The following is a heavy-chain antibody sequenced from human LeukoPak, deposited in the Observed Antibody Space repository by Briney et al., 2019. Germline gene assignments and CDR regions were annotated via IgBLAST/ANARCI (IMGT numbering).Heavy chain of an antibody. D-gene: IGHD6-19*01. CDR3: AKEYSSAYLPIDH. V-gene: IGHV3-23*01. Sequence: PGGSLRLSCAASGFTFTSYAMSWVRQAPGKGLQWVSAISGSGGSTYYADSVKGRFTISRDSSKNTLYLQMNSLRAEDTAVYYCAKEYSSAYLPIDHWGQGTLVTVSS. J-gene: IGHJ4*02. CDR2: ISGSGGST. CDR1: GFTFTSYA.